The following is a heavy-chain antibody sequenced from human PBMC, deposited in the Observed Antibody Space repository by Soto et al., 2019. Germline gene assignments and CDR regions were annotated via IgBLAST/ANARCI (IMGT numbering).Heavy chain of an antibody. V-gene: IGHV3-23*01. CDR3: AKDFHYQILAGIEYFHH. D-gene: IGHD3-9*01. Sequence: EVQLLGSGGGLVQPGGSLRLSCAASGFTFSGYAMSWVRQAPGKGLEWVSGISGSAASTNYADSVKGRFTISRDNSKSTTVLQKNSLRAEDTAVYYFAKDFHYQILAGIEYFHHWAQGTLVTVSS. CDR1: GFTFSGYA. CDR2: ISGSAAST. J-gene: IGHJ1*01.